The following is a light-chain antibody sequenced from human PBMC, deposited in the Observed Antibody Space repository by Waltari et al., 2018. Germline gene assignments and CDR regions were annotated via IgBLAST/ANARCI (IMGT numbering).Light chain of an antibody. CDR3: RAGGHGSWV. J-gene: IGLJ3*02. V-gene: IGLV4-69*01. Sequence: QQPGKGPRYLIKVNSDSSNSKGDEIPDRFSGSSSGAERYLTISSLQSEDEAYYCGRAGGHGSWVFGGGTKLTVL. CDR2: VNSDSSN.